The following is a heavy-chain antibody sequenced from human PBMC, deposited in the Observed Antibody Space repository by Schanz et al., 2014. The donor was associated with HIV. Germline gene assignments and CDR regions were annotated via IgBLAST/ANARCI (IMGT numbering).Heavy chain of an antibody. Sequence: QVQLVESGGGVVQPGRSLRLSCAASGFTFSSYGIHWVRQAPGKGLEWVAVISYDGTNKKFADSVKGRFMISRDNSNNTLYLQMNSLRAEDTAVYFCTRGRFLERGGMDVWGQGTAVTVSS. CDR1: GFTFSSYG. V-gene: IGHV3-33*05. D-gene: IGHD3-3*01. CDR3: TRGRFLERGGMDV. J-gene: IGHJ6*02. CDR2: ISYDGTNK.